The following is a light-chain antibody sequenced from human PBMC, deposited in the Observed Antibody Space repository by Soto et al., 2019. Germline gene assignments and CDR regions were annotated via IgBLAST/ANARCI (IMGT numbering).Light chain of an antibody. Sequence: EILMTQFPAILSVSPGERATLSCRASQSVSTNLAWFQKKPGQTPRLLLNGASTRATGIPARFTGSGSGTELIITISSMQSEDFAVYYCQQYDIWTPTFGHGTKVDIK. CDR3: QQYDIWTPT. V-gene: IGKV3-15*01. J-gene: IGKJ1*01. CDR2: GAS. CDR1: QSVSTN.